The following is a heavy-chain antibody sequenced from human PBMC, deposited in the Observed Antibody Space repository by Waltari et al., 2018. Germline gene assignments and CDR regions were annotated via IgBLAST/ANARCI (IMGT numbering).Heavy chain of an antibody. D-gene: IGHD3-10*01. Sequence: QVQLVQSGAEVKKPGSSVKVSCKASGGTFSSYAISWVRQAPGQGLEWMGGIIPIFGTANYAPKFQGRVTITTDESTSTAYMELSSLRSEDTAVYYCARVPQYLWFRESARGPDAFDIWGQGTMVTVSS. CDR2: IIPIFGTA. CDR1: GGTFSSYA. J-gene: IGHJ3*02. CDR3: ARVPQYLWFRESARGPDAFDI. V-gene: IGHV1-69*05.